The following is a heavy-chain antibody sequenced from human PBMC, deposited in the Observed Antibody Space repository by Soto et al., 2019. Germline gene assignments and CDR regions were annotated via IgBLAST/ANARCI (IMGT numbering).Heavy chain of an antibody. D-gene: IGHD3-9*01. CDR2: IYPGDSDT. Sequence: GESLKISCKGSGYSFTSYWIGWVRQMPGKGLEWMGIIYPGDSDTRYSPSFQGQVTISADKSISTAYLQWSSLKASDTAMYYCARQTSILTGYYGDAFDIWGQGTMVTVSS. J-gene: IGHJ3*02. CDR1: GYSFTSYW. V-gene: IGHV5-51*01. CDR3: ARQTSILTGYYGDAFDI.